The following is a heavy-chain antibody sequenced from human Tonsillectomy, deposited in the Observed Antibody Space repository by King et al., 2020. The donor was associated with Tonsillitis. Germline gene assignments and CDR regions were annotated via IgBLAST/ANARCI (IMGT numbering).Heavy chain of an antibody. Sequence: QVQLQQWGAGLLKPSETLSLTCAVYSGSFTRYYWNWIRQPPGEGLEWIGEIHHSGTTRYNSSLTSRVTISVDTSKNQFSLKLTSVTAADTAVYYCARVASSKTGRYWYFDLWGRGTLVTVSS. D-gene: IGHD1-1*01. CDR2: IHHSGTT. J-gene: IGHJ2*01. CDR3: ARVASSKTGRYWYFDL. V-gene: IGHV4-34*01. CDR1: SGSFTRYY.